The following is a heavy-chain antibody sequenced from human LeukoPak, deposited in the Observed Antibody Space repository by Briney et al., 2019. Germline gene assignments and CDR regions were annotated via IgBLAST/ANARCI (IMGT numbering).Heavy chain of an antibody. J-gene: IGHJ4*02. Sequence: GRSLRLSSAASGFTFSNYGMHWVRQAPGKGLEWVAVIWYDGSNKYYADSVKGRFAISRDNSKNTLYLQMNSLRAEDTAVYFCARGVMTVDSWGQGTLVSVSS. CDR2: IWYDGSNK. CDR1: GFTFSNYG. CDR3: ARGVMTVDS. D-gene: IGHD2-21*02. V-gene: IGHV3-33*01.